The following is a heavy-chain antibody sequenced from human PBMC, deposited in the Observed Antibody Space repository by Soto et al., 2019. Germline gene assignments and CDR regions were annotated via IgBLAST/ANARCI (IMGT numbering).Heavy chain of an antibody. V-gene: IGHV3-74*01. CDR1: GLTFSSYW. D-gene: IGHD2-21*01. Sequence: GGSLRLSCAASGLTFSSYWMHWVRQAPGKGLVWVSRINTDGSVATYADSVKGRFTISRDNAKNTLYLHMNSLRAEDTDVYYCVRDMQLWRLDSWGQGT. CDR2: INTDGSVA. CDR3: VRDMQLWRLDS. J-gene: IGHJ4*02.